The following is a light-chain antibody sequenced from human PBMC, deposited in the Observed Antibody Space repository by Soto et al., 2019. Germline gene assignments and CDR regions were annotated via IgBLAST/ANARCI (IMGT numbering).Light chain of an antibody. Sequence: QSVLTQPASVSGSPGQSLTISCTGTSSDIGAYNYVSWYQQHPAKAPKLVIYEVNNRPSGVSIRFSGSKSGNTASLTISGLQAEDDADYYCSSFTTTLTPGLGSGTKVTVL. CDR1: SSDIGAYNY. CDR3: SSFTTTLTPG. J-gene: IGLJ1*01. CDR2: EVN. V-gene: IGLV2-14*01.